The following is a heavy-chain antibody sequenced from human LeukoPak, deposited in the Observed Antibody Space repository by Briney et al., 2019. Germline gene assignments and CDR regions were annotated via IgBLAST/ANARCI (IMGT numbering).Heavy chain of an antibody. CDR3: ARDGRAHYYDSSGLYSPYYFDY. D-gene: IGHD3-22*01. CDR2: IIPIFGTA. V-gene: IGHV1-69*13. CDR1: GYTFTGYY. Sequence: ASVKVSCKASGYTFTGYYMHWVRQAPGQGLEWMGAIIPIFGTANYAQKFQGRVTITADESTSTPYMELSSLRSEDTAVYYCARDGRAHYYDSSGLYSPYYFDYWGQGTLVTVSS. J-gene: IGHJ4*02.